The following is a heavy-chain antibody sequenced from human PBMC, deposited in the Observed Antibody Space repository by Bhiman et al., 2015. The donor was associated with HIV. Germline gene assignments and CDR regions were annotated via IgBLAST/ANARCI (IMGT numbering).Heavy chain of an antibody. CDR1: GFSVNNAW. J-gene: IGHJ4*01. Sequence: EVQVMESGGDLVKPGGPVTLSCAASGFSVNNAWMSWVRQAPGKGLEWVGRIKRKSDGETTDYATPVKGRFIISRDDSKNTVYLQMNSLTTEDTAVYFCVTELLEPLAERWGQGNPGHRLL. CDR2: IKRKSDGETT. D-gene: IGHD1-1*01. CDR3: VTELLEPLAER. V-gene: IGHV3-15*01.